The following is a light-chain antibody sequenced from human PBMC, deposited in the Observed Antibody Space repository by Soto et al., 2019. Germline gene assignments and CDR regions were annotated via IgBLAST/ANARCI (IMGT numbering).Light chain of an antibody. J-gene: IGKJ2*02. CDR2: DAY. CDR1: QGVDRY. Sequence: EVVLTQSPDTLSLSPGETATLSCRASQGVDRYVAWYQQKVGQAPRLLIYDAYTLATGVGARFTGSGSATDFSLTITSLEPEDFAVYYCQQRGKWPSTFGPGTKVEMK. CDR3: QQRGKWPST. V-gene: IGKV3-11*01.